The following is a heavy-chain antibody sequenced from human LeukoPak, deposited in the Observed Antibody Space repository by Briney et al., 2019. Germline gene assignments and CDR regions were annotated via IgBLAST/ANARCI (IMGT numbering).Heavy chain of an antibody. D-gene: IGHD3-10*01. V-gene: IGHV1-3*01. Sequence: GASVKVSCKTSGYTLTNYAIHWVRQAPGQRLEWMGWINAGNDNTEYSQEFQDRITITRDTSASTVYMELNNLRSEDTAIYFCARGSYYSGGGGFMGSDFWGQGTLVTVSS. CDR1: GYTLTNYA. CDR3: ARGSYYSGGGGFMGSDF. CDR2: INAGNDNT. J-gene: IGHJ4*02.